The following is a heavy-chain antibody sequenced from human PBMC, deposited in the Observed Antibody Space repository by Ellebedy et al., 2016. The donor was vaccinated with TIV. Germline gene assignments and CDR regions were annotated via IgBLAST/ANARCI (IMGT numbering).Heavy chain of an antibody. D-gene: IGHD5-12*01. CDR3: ARDVGDIVATTALDY. CDR2: INPSGGST. J-gene: IGHJ4*02. Sequence: ASVKVSCKASGYTFTGYYMHWVRQAPGQGLEWMGIINPSGGSTSYAQKFQGRVTMTRDTSTSTVYMELSSLRSEDTAVYYCARDVGDIVATTALDYWGQGTLVTVSS. V-gene: IGHV1-46*01. CDR1: GYTFTGYY.